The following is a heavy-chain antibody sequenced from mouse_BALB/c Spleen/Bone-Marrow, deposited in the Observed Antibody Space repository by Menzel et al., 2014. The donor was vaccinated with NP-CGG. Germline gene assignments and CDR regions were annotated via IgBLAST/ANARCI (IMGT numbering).Heavy chain of an antibody. D-gene: IGHD2-1*01. V-gene: IGHV1S41*01. CDR3: ARFHIYYGNYGAMDY. CDR2: IVPGSGST. Sequence: DLVKPGHSVKLSCKASGYIFTSYWINWIKQRPGQGLERIGRIVPGSGSTYYNEMFKGKATLTVDTSSSTAYIQLSSLSSADSAVYFCARFHIYYGNYGAMDYWGQGTSVTVSS. CDR1: GYIFTSYW. J-gene: IGHJ4*01.